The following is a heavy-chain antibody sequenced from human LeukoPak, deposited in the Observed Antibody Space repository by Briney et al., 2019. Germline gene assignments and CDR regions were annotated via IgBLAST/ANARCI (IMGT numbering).Heavy chain of an antibody. Sequence: SETLSLTCTVSGGSISSYYWSWIRQPPGKGLEWIGEINHSGSTNYNPSLKSRVTISVDTSKNQFSLKLSSVTAADTAVYYCARGRRRGYMGYWGQGTLVTVSS. CDR1: GGSISSYY. J-gene: IGHJ4*02. V-gene: IGHV4-34*01. CDR3: ARGRRRGYMGY. D-gene: IGHD5-18*01. CDR2: INHSGST.